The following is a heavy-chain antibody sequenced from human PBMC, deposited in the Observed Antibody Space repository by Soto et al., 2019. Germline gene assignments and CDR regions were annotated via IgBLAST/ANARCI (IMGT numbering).Heavy chain of an antibody. CDR2: IKSMTDGGTP. Sequence: SGFNFCNHWMRGVHKAPGNGLQWLGRIKSMTDGGTPDSAGPVEGIFTMSREGSKNTLFLQMNTVXTXDTAVYYCTPDSSSWAYQYYFGMDVWGQGTRVSV. D-gene: IGHD2-2*01. V-gene: IGHV3-15*01. CDR1: GFNFCNHW. J-gene: IGHJ6*02. CDR3: TPDSSSWAYQYYFGMDV.